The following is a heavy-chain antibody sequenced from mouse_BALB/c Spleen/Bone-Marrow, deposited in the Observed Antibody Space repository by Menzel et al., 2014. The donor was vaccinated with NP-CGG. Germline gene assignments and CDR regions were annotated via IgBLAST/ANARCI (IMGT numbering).Heavy chain of an antibody. Sequence: EVLLVESGGGLVQPGVSMKLSCGASGFTFSNAWLDWVRQSPEKGLEWVAEIRNKANNHATYYRESVKGRFTISRDDSKSCIYLQMNRLRAEDTGIYYCTTGNGGPYWGQGPLGPVSS. CDR2: IRNKANNHAT. CDR3: TTGNGGPY. V-gene: IGHV6-6*01. CDR1: GFTFSNAW. J-gene: IGHJ3*01.